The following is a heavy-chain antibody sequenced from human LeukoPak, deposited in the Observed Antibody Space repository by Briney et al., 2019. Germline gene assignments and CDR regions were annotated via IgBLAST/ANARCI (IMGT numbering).Heavy chain of an antibody. D-gene: IGHD6-19*01. J-gene: IGHJ4*02. Sequence: PGGSLRLSCAASGFTFSSYSMNWVRQAPGKGLEWVSAISGSGGSTYYADSVKGRFTISRDNSKSTLYLQMNSLRAEDTAVYYCAKEDNNGWPSIDYWGQGTLVTVSS. CDR1: GFTFSSYS. CDR3: AKEDNNGWPSIDY. V-gene: IGHV3-23*01. CDR2: ISGSGGST.